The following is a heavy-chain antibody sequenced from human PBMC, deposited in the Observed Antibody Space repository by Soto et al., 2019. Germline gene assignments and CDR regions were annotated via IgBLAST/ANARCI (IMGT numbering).Heavy chain of an antibody. Sequence: QVQLVQSGAEVLKPGSSVKVSCKASGDTFDTFAISWVRQAPGQGLEWMGGIIPIFRTPDYAQKFQGRVTVTSDGSTSTDFMELSSLRSEDTAVYFCARNKDREQLGGNYYSALDVWGQGTTVTVSS. CDR1: GDTFDTFA. V-gene: IGHV1-69*05. J-gene: IGHJ6*02. CDR3: ARNKDREQLGGNYYSALDV. D-gene: IGHD1-1*01. CDR2: IIPIFRTP.